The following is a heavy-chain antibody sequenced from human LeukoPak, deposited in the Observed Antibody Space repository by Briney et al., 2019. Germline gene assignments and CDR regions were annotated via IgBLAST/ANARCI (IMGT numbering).Heavy chain of an antibody. Sequence: PGGSLRLSCAASGFTFSSYEMNWVRQAPGKGRERVSYISSSGSTIYYADSVKGRFTISRDNAKNSLYLQMNSLRAEDTAVYYCARDIGFGEFNYFHPWGQGTLVTVSS. V-gene: IGHV3-48*03. J-gene: IGHJ5*02. CDR1: GFTFSSYE. D-gene: IGHD3-10*01. CDR3: ARDIGFGEFNYFHP. CDR2: ISSSGSTI.